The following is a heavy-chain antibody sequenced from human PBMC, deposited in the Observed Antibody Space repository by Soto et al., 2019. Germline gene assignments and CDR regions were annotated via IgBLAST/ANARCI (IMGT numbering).Heavy chain of an antibody. CDR3: ASTYTTSWYWFDP. D-gene: IGHD6-13*01. CDR1: GFSLSNAGLG. CDR2: IFSNDEK. Sequence: QVTVKESGPVLVKPTETLTLTCTVSGFSLSNAGLGVSWIRQPPGKALEWLAHIFSNDEKSYSTSLKSRLTIPMDTSKTQVVLTMTNMDPVDTATYYCASTYTTSWYWFDPWGQGTLVTVSS. J-gene: IGHJ5*02. V-gene: IGHV2-26*01.